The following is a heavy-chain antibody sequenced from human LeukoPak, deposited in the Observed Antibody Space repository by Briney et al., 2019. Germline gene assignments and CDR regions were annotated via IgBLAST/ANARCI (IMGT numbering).Heavy chain of an antibody. CDR3: AKDYIGYDQDFDY. D-gene: IGHD2-2*01. CDR2: ISGRGYNT. J-gene: IGHJ4*02. CDR1: GFTFSSYA. V-gene: IGHV3-23*01. Sequence: GGSLRLSCAASGFTFSSYAMSWVRQAPGKGLDWVSSISGRGYNTYYADSMKGRFSISRDNSKNTVYLQMNSLRAEDTAVYYCAKDYIGYDQDFDYWGQGTLVTVS.